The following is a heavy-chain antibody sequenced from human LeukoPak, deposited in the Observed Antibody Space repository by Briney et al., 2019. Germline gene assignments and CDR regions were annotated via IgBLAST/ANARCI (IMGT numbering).Heavy chain of an antibody. CDR1: GFTFSSSY. D-gene: IGHD4-17*01. CDR2: IYSGGST. Sequence: GGSLRLSCAASGFTFSSSYMSWVRQAPGKGLEWVSVIYSGGSTYYADSVKGRFTISRDNSKNTLYLQMNSLRAEDTATYYCARDQWSTTVDWGQGTLVTVS. CDR3: ARDQWSTTVD. V-gene: IGHV3-66*01. J-gene: IGHJ4*02.